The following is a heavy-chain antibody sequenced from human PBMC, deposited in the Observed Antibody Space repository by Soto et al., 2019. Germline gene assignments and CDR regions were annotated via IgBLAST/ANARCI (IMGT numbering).Heavy chain of an antibody. Sequence: GGSLRLSCAASGFTVSNDYMNWVRQAPGKGLEWVSVIYSGGRTYYADSVKGRFTISRDNSKNTLYLQMDSLRAEDTAVYYCARGKRDHGVPTDYYGLDVWGQGTTVTVSS. V-gene: IGHV3-53*01. CDR1: GFTVSNDY. D-gene: IGHD2-2*01. CDR2: IYSGGRT. CDR3: ARGKRDHGVPTDYYGLDV. J-gene: IGHJ6*02.